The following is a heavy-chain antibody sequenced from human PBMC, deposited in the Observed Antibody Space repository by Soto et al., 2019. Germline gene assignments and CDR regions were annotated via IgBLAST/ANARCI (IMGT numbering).Heavy chain of an antibody. D-gene: IGHD6-6*01. CDR2: IKCKSDGETT. CDR3: TTDWPYRSWSLWCTP. J-gene: IGHJ5*02. V-gene: IGHV3-15*01. CDR1: GFTFSNAW. Sequence: EVQLVESGGGLVKTGGSLRLSCADSGFTFSNAWMTWVRKSPGKGLEWVGRIKCKSDGETTDYDAPVTGRFTISRDDSRYAPYLQMNSLNTEDTAVYYCTTDWPYRSWSLWCTPWSQGTMVTVSS.